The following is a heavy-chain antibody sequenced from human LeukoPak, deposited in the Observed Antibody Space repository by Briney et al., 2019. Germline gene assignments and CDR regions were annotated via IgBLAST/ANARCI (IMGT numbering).Heavy chain of an antibody. CDR1: GFTFDDYA. J-gene: IGHJ3*02. CDR2: ISWNSGSI. D-gene: IGHD6-19*01. V-gene: IGHV3-9*03. CDR3: AKDKGSGWYEDAFDI. Sequence: PGGSLGLSCAASGFTFDDYAMHWVRQAPGKGLEWVSGISWNSGSIGYADSVKGRFTISRDNAKNSLYLQMNSLRAEDMALYYCAKDKGSGWYEDAFDIWGQGTMVTVSS.